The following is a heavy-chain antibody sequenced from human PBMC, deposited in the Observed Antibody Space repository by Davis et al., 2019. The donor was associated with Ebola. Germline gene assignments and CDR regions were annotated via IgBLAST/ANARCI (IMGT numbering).Heavy chain of an antibody. CDR3: ARDGITGTPFDY. D-gene: IGHD1-7*01. Sequence: GESLKISCAASGFTFSSYAMHWVRQAPGKGLEWVAVISYDGSNKYYADSVKGRFTISRDNSKNTLYLQMNSLRAEDTAVYYCARDGITGTPFDYWGQGTLVTVSS. CDR2: ISYDGSNK. CDR1: GFTFSSYA. J-gene: IGHJ4*02. V-gene: IGHV3-30-3*01.